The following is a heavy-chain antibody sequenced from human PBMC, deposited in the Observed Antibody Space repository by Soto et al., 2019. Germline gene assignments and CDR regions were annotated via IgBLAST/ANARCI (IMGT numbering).Heavy chain of an antibody. J-gene: IGHJ3*02. CDR3: AIHRVPRGALAFDI. CDR1: GHSFTTYY. Sequence: GESLKISCEGSGHSFTTYYISWVRQMPWKGLEWMGNIDPTDSYTNYSPSFQGHVSISADKSISTAYLQWSSLKASDTAMYYCAIHRVPRGALAFDIWCTGTMVTVS. CDR2: IDPTDSYT. V-gene: IGHV5-10-1*01. D-gene: IGHD1-26*01.